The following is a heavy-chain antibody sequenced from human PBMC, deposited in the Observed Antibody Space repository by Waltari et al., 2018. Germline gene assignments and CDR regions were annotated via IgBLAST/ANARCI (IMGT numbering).Heavy chain of an antibody. CDR2: IYPGDSDT. V-gene: IGHV5-51*01. Sequence: VQLVQSGAEVKKPRESLKISCKGSGYSFTSYWIGWVRKLPGKGLEWMGIIYPGDSDTRYSPSFQGQVTISADKSISTAYLQWSSLKASDTAMYYCARVTAGITGTTLYGMDVWGQGTTVTVSS. CDR3: ARVTAGITGTTLYGMDV. J-gene: IGHJ6*02. D-gene: IGHD1-7*01. CDR1: GYSFTSYW.